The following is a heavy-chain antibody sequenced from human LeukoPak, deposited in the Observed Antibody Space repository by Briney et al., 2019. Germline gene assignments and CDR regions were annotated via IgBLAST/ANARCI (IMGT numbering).Heavy chain of an antibody. CDR1: GFTFSSYG. CDR3: AKSELIAVAGPDDAFDI. J-gene: IGHJ3*02. D-gene: IGHD6-19*01. CDR2: ISYDGSNK. Sequence: GRSLRLSCAASGFTFSSYGMHWVRQAPGKGLEWVAVISYDGSNKYYADSVKGRFTISRDNSKNTLYLQMNSLRAEDTAVYYCAKSELIAVAGPDDAFDIWGQGTMVTVSS. V-gene: IGHV3-30*18.